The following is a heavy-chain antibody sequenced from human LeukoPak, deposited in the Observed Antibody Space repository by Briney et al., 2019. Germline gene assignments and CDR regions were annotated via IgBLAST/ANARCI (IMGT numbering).Heavy chain of an antibody. Sequence: SETLSLTCSVSGDSISTYYWSWIRQPGGKGLEWIGRIYGSGSTYYNPSLKNRVTMSVDTSKNQFSLKLNSVTAADTAVYYCARHVTGTTRPDYWGQGTLVTVSS. CDR2: IYGSGST. J-gene: IGHJ4*02. D-gene: IGHD1-7*01. CDR1: GDSISTYY. CDR3: ARHVTGTTRPDY. V-gene: IGHV4-4*07.